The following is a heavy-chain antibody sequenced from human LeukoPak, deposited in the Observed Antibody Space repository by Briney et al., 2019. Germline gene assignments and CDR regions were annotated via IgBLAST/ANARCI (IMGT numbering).Heavy chain of an antibody. V-gene: IGHV3-30*02. Sequence: AGGSLRLSCEASGFIFSSYSMNWVRQAPGKGLEWVAFIRYDGSNKYYADSVKGRFTISRDNSKNTLYLQMNSLRAEDTAVYYCAKDRQVVPAFYYYYIDVWGKGTTVTVSS. CDR2: IRYDGSNK. CDR1: GFIFSSYS. CDR3: AKDRQVVPAFYYYYIDV. D-gene: IGHD2-2*01. J-gene: IGHJ6*03.